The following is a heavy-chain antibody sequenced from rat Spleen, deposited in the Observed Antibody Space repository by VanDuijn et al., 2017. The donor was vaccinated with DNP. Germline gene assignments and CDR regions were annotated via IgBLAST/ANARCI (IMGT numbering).Heavy chain of an antibody. V-gene: IGHV5-22*01. CDR3: VRWNSGHFDY. CDR1: GFTFSAYY. J-gene: IGHJ2*01. CDR2: IGSAAYAP. D-gene: IGHD4-3*01. Sequence: EVQLVESGGGLVQPGRSLKLSCAASGFTFSAYYMAWVRQAPAKGLEWVAYIGSAAYAPYYGDSVRCRFTISRDNAKSTLYLQMHSLRSEDMATYYCVRWNSGHFDYWGQGVMVTVSS.